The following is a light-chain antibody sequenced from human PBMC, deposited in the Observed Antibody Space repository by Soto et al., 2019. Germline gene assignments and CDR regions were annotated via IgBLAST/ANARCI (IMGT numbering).Light chain of an antibody. CDR3: AAWDDSLNALV. CDR2: TNN. V-gene: IGLV1-44*01. Sequence: QALVTQPPSASGTPGQGVTISCSGSNSNIGTNTVNWYQQLPGTAPKALIHTNNQRPSGVPDRFSGSKSGTSASLAISGLQSEDEAHYYCAAWDDSLNALVFGGGTKLTVL. J-gene: IGLJ2*01. CDR1: NSNIGTNT.